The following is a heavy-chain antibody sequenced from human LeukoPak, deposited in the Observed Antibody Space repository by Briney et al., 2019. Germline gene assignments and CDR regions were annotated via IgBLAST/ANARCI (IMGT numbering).Heavy chain of an antibody. J-gene: IGHJ4*02. V-gene: IGHV5-51*01. Sequence: GESLKISCKGSGYSFTNHWIGWVRQMPGKGVEWMGIVHPGDSATTYSPSFEGQVTISADKSISTAYLRWSSLKASDTAMYYCTGDFGSESGVGYWGQGTLVTVSS. CDR2: VHPGDSAT. CDR1: GYSFTNHW. D-gene: IGHD3-10*01. CDR3: TGDFGSESGVGY.